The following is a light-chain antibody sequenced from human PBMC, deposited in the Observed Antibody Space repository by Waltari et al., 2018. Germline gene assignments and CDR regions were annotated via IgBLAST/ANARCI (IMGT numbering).Light chain of an antibody. Sequence: DIQMTQSPSSLSTSVGDRVTISCRASQSISTYLNWYQQKPGKAPKLLIYAASSLQSGVPSRFSGSGSGTDCTLTISSLQPEDFVTYYCQQSYSTPRTFGQGTRLEIK. CDR3: QQSYSTPRT. CDR2: AAS. J-gene: IGKJ2*01. CDR1: QSISTY. V-gene: IGKV1-39*01.